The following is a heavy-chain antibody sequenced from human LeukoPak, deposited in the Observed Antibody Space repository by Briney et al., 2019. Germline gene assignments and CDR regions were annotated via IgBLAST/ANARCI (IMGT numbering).Heavy chain of an antibody. D-gene: IGHD3-10*01. V-gene: IGHV3-30*18. Sequence: GGSLRLSCAASGFTFSSYGMHWVRQAPGKGLEWVAVISYDGSNKYYADSVKGRFTISRDNSKNTPYLQMNSLRAEDTAVYYCAKDYWFGELLGHLDYWGQGTLVTVSS. CDR3: AKDYWFGELLGHLDY. J-gene: IGHJ4*02. CDR2: ISYDGSNK. CDR1: GFTFSSYG.